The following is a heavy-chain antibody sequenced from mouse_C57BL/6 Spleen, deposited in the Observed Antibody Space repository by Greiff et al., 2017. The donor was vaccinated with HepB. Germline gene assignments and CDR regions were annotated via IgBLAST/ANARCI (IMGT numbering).Heavy chain of an antibody. Sequence: VQLQQSGAELARPGASVKMSCKASGYTFTSSTMHWVKQRPGQGLEWIGYINPSSGYTKYNQKFKDKATLTADKSSSPAYMQLSSLTSEDSAVYYGARGEPLTVADWGQGTLVTVSA. V-gene: IGHV1-4*01. CDR1: GYTFTSST. CDR2: INPSSGYT. J-gene: IGHJ3*01. D-gene: IGHD2-13*01. CDR3: ARGEPLTVAD.